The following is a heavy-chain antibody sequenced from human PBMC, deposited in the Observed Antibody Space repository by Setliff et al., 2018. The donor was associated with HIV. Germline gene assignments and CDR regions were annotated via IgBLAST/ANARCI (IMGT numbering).Heavy chain of an antibody. J-gene: IGHJ5*02. CDR1: GFTFRNAW. CDR3: TTGEGGTYRYNYFDP. Sequence: GGSLRLSCAASGFTFRNAWMNWVRQAPGKGLEWVGRIKSKIDGGTTDYAAPVKGRFTISRDDSKNTLYLQMNSLKTEDTAVYYCTTGEGGTYRYNYFDPWGQGSLVTVSS. CDR2: IKSKIDGGTT. D-gene: IGHD1-26*01. V-gene: IGHV3-15*01.